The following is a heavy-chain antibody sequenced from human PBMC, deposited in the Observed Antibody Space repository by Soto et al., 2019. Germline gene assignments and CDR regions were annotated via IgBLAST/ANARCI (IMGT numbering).Heavy chain of an antibody. J-gene: IGHJ4*02. V-gene: IGHV4-39*01. CDR3: VRYRLLTPPVY. CDR1: GGSISSSSYY. Sequence: QLQLQESGPGLVKPSETLSLTCTVSGGSISSSSYYWGWIRQPPRKGLEWIGSISYSGSADYSPSLKSRVTISVDTSKNQFSLKLSSVTAADTAVYYCVRYRLLTPPVYWGQGTPVTVSS. CDR2: ISYSGSA. D-gene: IGHD4-17*01.